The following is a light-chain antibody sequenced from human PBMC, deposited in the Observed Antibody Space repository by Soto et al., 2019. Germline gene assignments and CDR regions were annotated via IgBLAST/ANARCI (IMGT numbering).Light chain of an antibody. J-gene: IGKJ1*01. CDR2: GAS. V-gene: IGKV3-15*01. Sequence: EIEMTQSPATLSVSPGERATLSCRASQSVSSNLAWYQQKPGQAPRLLIYGASTRATGIPARFIGSGSGTEFTLTISSLQSEDFAVYYCQHYNNWPPWTFGQGTKVEIK. CDR3: QHYNNWPPWT. CDR1: QSVSSN.